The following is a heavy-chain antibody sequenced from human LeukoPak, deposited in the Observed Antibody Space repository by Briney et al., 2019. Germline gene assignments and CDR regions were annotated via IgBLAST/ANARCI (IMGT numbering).Heavy chain of an antibody. D-gene: IGHD6-13*01. V-gene: IGHV4-4*07. J-gene: IGHJ4*02. CDR2: IYTSGST. CDR1: GGSISSYY. Sequence: SEILSLTCTVSGGSISSYYWSWIRQPAGKGLEWIGRIYTSGSTNYNPSLKSRVTMSVDTSKNQFSLKLSSVTAADTAVYYCAREGGSSSWSHIVYWGQGTLVTVSS. CDR3: AREGGSSSWSHIVY.